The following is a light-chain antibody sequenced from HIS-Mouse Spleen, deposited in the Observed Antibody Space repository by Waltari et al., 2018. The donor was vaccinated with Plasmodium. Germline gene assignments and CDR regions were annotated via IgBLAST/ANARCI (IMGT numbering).Light chain of an antibody. CDR3: QQYYSTPWT. Sequence: DIVMTQSPDSLAVSLGERATINCKSSQSVLYSSNNKTYLAWYQQKPGHPPKLLIYWASTRESGVPDRFSGSGSGTDFTLTISSLQAEDVAVYYCQQYYSTPWTFGQGTKVEIK. V-gene: IGKV4-1*01. J-gene: IGKJ1*01. CDR1: QSVLYSSNNKTY. CDR2: WAS.